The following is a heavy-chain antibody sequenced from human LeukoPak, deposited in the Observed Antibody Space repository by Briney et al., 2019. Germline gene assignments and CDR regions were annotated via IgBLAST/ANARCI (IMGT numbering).Heavy chain of an antibody. CDR3: AMKAVPRPRLYDAFDF. V-gene: IGHV3-21*04. CDR1: GFTFSSYS. J-gene: IGHJ3*01. CDR2: ISSSSSYI. D-gene: IGHD2-2*02. Sequence: GGSLRLSCAASGFTFSSYSMNWVRQAPGKGLEWVSSISSSSSYIYYADSVKGRFTISRDYAKNSLYLQMNSLRAEDTAVYYCAMKAVPRPRLYDAFDFWGQGTVVTVSS.